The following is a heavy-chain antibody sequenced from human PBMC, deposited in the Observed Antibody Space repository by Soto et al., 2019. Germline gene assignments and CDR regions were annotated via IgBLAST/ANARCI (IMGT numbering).Heavy chain of an antibody. CDR2: IYYSGYT. V-gene: IGHV4-59*01. Sequence: QVQLQESGPGLVKPSETLSLTCIVSGASISGYYWSWIRQAPGRGLEWIGHIYYSGYTTYNPSLKSRVTLSVDTSKNQFSLKLSSVTGADTAVYYCARGNGYNLYWGQGTLVTVSS. J-gene: IGHJ4*02. CDR1: GASISGYY. CDR3: ARGNGYNLY. D-gene: IGHD5-12*01.